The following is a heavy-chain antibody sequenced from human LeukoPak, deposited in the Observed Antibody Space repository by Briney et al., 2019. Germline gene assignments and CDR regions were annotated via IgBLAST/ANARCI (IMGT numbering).Heavy chain of an antibody. CDR3: SGVDTAMGIDY. V-gene: IGHV3-7*01. D-gene: IGHD5-18*01. Sequence: RGSLRLSCAASGFTFSSYWMSWVRQAPGKGLEWVANIKQDGSEKYYVDSVKGRFTISRDNAKNSLYLQMNSLRAEDTAVYYCSGVDTAMGIDYWGQGTLVTVSS. J-gene: IGHJ4*02. CDR1: GFTFSSYW. CDR2: IKQDGSEK.